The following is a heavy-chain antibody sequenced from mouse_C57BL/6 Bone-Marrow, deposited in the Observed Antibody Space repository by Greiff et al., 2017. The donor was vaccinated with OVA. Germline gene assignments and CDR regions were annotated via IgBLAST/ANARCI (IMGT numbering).Heavy chain of an antibody. Sequence: VMLVESGPGLVAPSQCLSITCTVSGFSLTSYGVHWVRQPPGKGLEWLVVIWSTGSTTYNSAIKSSLSISNANSRSQVILKMNSLQSDDTAMYYCAGPHLLLRYFDYWGKGTTLTVSS. D-gene: IGHD1-1*01. CDR2: IWSTGST. V-gene: IGHV2-6*03. CDR1: GFSLTSYG. CDR3: AGPHLLLRYFDY. J-gene: IGHJ2*01.